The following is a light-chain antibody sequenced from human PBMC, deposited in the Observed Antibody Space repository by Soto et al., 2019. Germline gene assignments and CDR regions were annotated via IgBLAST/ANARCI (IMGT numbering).Light chain of an antibody. CDR3: HRRRDWSLT. CDR2: DTS. V-gene: IGKV3-11*01. J-gene: IGKJ4*01. CDR1: QALDNF. Sequence: EIVLTQSPATLSFSPGERATLSCRASQALDNFLSWYQQKPGQPPRLLIYDTSNRATGIPARYSGSGSGTDFTLTISSLEPEDLAIYYCHRRRDWSLTFGGGTEVELK.